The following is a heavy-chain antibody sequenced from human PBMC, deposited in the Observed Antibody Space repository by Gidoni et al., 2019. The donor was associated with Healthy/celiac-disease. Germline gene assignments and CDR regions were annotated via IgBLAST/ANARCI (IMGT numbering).Heavy chain of an antibody. CDR3: AKEDSRRITIFGVVKKNWFDP. CDR1: GFTFSSYA. Sequence: EVQLLESGGGLVQPGGSLRLSCAASGFTFSSYAMRWVRQAPGKGLEWVSAISGSGGSTYYADSVKGRFTISRDNSKNTLYLQMNSLRAEDTAVYYCAKEDSRRITIFGVVKKNWFDPWGQGTLVTVSS. D-gene: IGHD3-3*01. V-gene: IGHV3-23*01. CDR2: ISGSGGST. J-gene: IGHJ5*02.